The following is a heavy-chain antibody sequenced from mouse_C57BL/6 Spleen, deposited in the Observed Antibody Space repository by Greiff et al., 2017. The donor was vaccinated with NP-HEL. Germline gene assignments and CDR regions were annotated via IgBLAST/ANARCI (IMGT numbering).Heavy chain of an antibody. CDR1: GFSLTSYG. D-gene: IGHD1-1*01. Sequence: VKLMESGPGLVQPSQSLSITCTVSGFSLTSYGVHWVRQSPGKGLEWLGVIWSGGSTDYNAAFISRLSISKDNSKSQVFFKMNSLQADDTAIYYCASQPPITTVVASSPYWYFDVWGTGTTVTVSS. CDR2: IWSGGST. V-gene: IGHV2-2*01. CDR3: ASQPPITTVVASSPYWYFDV. J-gene: IGHJ1*03.